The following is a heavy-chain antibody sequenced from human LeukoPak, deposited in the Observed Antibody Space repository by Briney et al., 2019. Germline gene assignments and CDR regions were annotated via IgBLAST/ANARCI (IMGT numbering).Heavy chain of an antibody. CDR2: INPNSGGT. CDR3: AIVTYYYGSGSVAFDI. CDR1: GYTFTGYY. V-gene: IGHV1-2*02. Sequence: ASVKVSCKASGYTFTGYYMHWVRQAPGQGLEWIGWINPNSGGTNYAQKFQGRVTTTRDTSISTAYMELSRLRSDDTAVYYCAIVTYYYGSGSVAFDIWGQGTMVTVSS. J-gene: IGHJ3*02. D-gene: IGHD3-10*01.